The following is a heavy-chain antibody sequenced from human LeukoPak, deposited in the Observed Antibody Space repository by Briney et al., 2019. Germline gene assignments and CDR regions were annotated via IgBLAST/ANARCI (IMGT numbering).Heavy chain of an antibody. CDR1: GFTFSSYS. J-gene: IGHJ4*02. CDR3: ARGGSGWYIDS. V-gene: IGHV3-21*01. CDR2: ISSSSSYK. Sequence: GGSLRLSCAASGFTFSSYSMNWVRQAPGKGLEWVSSISSSSSYKYYADSAKGRFTISRDNAKNSLYLQMNSLRAEDTAVYYCARGGSGWYIDSWGQGTLVTVSS. D-gene: IGHD6-19*01.